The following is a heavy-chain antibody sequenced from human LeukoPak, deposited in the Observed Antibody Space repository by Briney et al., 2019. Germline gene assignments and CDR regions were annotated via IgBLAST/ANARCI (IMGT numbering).Heavy chain of an antibody. V-gene: IGHV4-38-2*02. J-gene: IGHJ4*02. D-gene: IGHD1-26*01. CDR2: IYHSGST. CDR3: ATTTIRLGY. Sequence: TSETLSLTCTVSGYSISSGYYWGWIRQPPGKGLEWIGSIYHSGSTYYNPSLKSRVTISVDTSKNQFSLKLSSVTAADTAVYYCATTTIRLGYWGQGTLVTVSS. CDR1: GYSISSGYY.